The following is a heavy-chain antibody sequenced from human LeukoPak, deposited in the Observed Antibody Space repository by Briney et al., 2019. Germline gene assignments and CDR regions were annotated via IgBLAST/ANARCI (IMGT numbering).Heavy chain of an antibody. CDR2: IYYSGST. Sequence: SETLSLTCSVSGGSISSTTYYWGWIRQPPGKGLEWIGNIYYSGSTYYNPSLKSRVTISVDTSKNQFSLKLSSVTAADTAVYYCARYCSSTSCYWRGNYFDYWGQGTLVTVSS. J-gene: IGHJ4*02. D-gene: IGHD2-2*01. V-gene: IGHV4-39*01. CDR1: GGSISSTTYY. CDR3: ARYCSSTSCYWRGNYFDY.